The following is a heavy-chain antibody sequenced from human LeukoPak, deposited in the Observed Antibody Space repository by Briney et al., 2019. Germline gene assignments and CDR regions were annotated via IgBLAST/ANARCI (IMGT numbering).Heavy chain of an antibody. V-gene: IGHV3-23*01. CDR2: ISGSGSST. D-gene: IGHD2-15*01. Sequence: GGSLRLSCAASGFTFSSYAMSWVRQAPGKGLEWVSAISGSGSSTYYADSVKGRFTISRDNSKNTLYLQMNSLRAEDTAVYYCAKDPDARGGVVVAATFDYWGQGTLVTVSS. CDR1: GFTFSSYA. CDR3: AKDPDARGGVVVAATFDY. J-gene: IGHJ4*02.